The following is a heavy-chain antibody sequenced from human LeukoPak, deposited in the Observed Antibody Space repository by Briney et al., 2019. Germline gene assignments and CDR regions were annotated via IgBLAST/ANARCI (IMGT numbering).Heavy chain of an antibody. J-gene: IGHJ4*02. CDR2: INPNSGGT. Sequence: ASVKVSCEASGYTFTSYYMHWVRQAPGQGLEWMGWINPNSGGTNYAQKFQGRVTMTRDTSISTAYMELSRLRSDDTAVYYCARGGQQLGLGGFDYWGQGTLVTVSS. CDR1: GYTFTSYY. D-gene: IGHD6-13*01. CDR3: ARGGQQLGLGGFDY. V-gene: IGHV1-2*02.